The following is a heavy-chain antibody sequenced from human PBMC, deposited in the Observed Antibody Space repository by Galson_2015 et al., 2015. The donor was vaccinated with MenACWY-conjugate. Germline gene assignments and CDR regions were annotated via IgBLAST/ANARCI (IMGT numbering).Heavy chain of an antibody. CDR3: ARVRGGSHNWVDP. J-gene: IGHJ5*02. V-gene: IGHV6-1*01. CDR2: TYYGSKWYN. CDR1: GDSVSSNSAA. Sequence: CAISGDSVSSNSAAWNWIRQSPSRGLEWLGRTYYGSKWYNEYAVSVKSRITINPDTSKNQFSLHLNSVTPEDTAVYYCARVRGGSHNWVDPWGQGTLVTVSS. D-gene: IGHD2-15*01.